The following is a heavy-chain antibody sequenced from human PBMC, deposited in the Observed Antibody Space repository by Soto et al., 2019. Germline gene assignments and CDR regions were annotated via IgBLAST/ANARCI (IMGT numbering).Heavy chain of an antibody. CDR2: FTGSGGLT. V-gene: IGHV3-23*01. J-gene: IGHJ6*02. D-gene: IGHD3-3*01. Sequence: GGSLSPSCAAPGLTFSSYPMSWVRQAPGKGQDWVSSFTGSGGLTNNADTLEGGFTISRDKSENTLYLQTNSLRAENTAVYYCTKRYSDLWIDYYATLNVYYCYSGMDVWGQGTTVTVSS. CDR1: GLTFSSYP. CDR3: TKRYSDLWIDYYATLNVYYCYSGMDV.